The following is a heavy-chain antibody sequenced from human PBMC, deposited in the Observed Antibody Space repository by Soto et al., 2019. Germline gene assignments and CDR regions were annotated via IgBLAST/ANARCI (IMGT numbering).Heavy chain of an antibody. CDR3: RAEQLVGKGWVRNYYYGMDV. CDR2: SSSSSSNI. V-gene: IGHV3-21*01. Sequence: PGGSLRLSCAASGFTFSSYSMNWVRQAPGKGLEWVASSSSSSSNIYYADSVKGRFTISRDNSKNTLYLQMNSLRAEDTAVYYCRAEQLVGKGWVRNYYYGMDVWGQGTTVTVSS. D-gene: IGHD6-6*01. J-gene: IGHJ6*02. CDR1: GFTFSSYS.